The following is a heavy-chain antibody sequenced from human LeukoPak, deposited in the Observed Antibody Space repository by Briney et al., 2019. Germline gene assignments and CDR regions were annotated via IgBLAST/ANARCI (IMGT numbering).Heavy chain of an antibody. CDR1: GFIFSSHW. V-gene: IGHV3-7*03. CDR3: ARDYGWSFAN. Sequence: GGSLRLSCTSSGFIFSSHWMNWVRQAPGKGPEWVANIKYDGSEQYYVDSVKGRFSISRDNAKNLLYLQMNSLRVEDTAVYYCARDYGWSFANWGQGTLVTVSS. J-gene: IGHJ4*02. CDR2: IKYDGSEQ. D-gene: IGHD3-10*01.